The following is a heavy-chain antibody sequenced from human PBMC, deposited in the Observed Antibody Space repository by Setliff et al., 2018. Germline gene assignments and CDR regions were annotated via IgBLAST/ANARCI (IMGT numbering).Heavy chain of an antibody. J-gene: IGHJ4*02. CDR3: ARGRNIAARLLDS. CDR1: GGTFSDYY. Sequence: PSETLSLTCAAYGGTFSDYYWTWIRQPPGKGLEWVGEINHRGSTNYNPSLKSRVTISVDTSKDQFSLKVISMTAADTAVYYCARGRNIAARLLDSWGQGTLVTSPQ. D-gene: IGHD6-6*01. CDR2: INHRGST. V-gene: IGHV4-34*01.